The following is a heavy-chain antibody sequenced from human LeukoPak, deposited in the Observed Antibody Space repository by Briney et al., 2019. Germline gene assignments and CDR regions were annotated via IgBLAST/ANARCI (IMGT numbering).Heavy chain of an antibody. D-gene: IGHD5-24*01. Sequence: GASVKVSCKASGYTFTSYYMHWVRQAPGQGLEWMGIINPSGGSTSYAQKFQGRVTMTRDTSTSTVYMELSSLRSEDTAVYYCAREERDQDAFDIWGQGTMVTISS. CDR1: GYTFTSYY. CDR2: INPSGGST. J-gene: IGHJ3*02. CDR3: AREERDQDAFDI. V-gene: IGHV1-46*01.